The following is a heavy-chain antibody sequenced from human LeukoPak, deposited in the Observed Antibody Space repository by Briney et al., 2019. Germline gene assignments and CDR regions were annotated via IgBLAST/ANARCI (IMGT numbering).Heavy chain of an antibody. CDR3: ARLRRNSDRSDFFYYYDL. CDR1: GFTFSDYS. D-gene: IGHD3-22*01. V-gene: IGHV3-21*01. CDR2: VNTVSSYI. Sequence: GGSLRLSCAASGFTFSDYSMNWVRQAPGKGLEWVASVNTVSSYIYYADSMRGRFTISRDNAKNSLFLQMDSLRAEDTAVYYCARLRRNSDRSDFFYYYDLGGRRTLVTVSS. J-gene: IGHJ4*02.